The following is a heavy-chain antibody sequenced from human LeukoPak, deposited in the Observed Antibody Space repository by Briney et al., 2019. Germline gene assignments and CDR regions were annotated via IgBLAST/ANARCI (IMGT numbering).Heavy chain of an antibody. D-gene: IGHD4-17*01. CDR1: GFTFSSYG. J-gene: IGHJ6*02. V-gene: IGHV3-30*18. CDR2: ISYDGSNK. CDR3: AKATTVTTYYYYGMDV. Sequence: GGSLRLSCAASGFTFSSYGMPWVRQAPGKGLEWVAVISYDGSNKYYADSVKGRFTISRDNSKNTLYLQMNSLRAEDTAVYYCAKATTVTTYYYYGMDVWGQGTTVTVSS.